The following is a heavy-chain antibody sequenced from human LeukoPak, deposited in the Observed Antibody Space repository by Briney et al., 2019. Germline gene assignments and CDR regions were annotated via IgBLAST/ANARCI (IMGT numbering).Heavy chain of an antibody. J-gene: IGHJ3*02. CDR1: GFTFSSYA. V-gene: IGHV3-30*04. CDR2: ISFDGTDA. CDR3: ARPQDFGLTGMNAFDI. Sequence: GRSLRLSCAASGFTFSSYAIHWVRQAPGKGLEWVAVISFDGTDAFYADSVKGRFTISADKSISTAYLQWSSLKASDTAMYYCARPQDFGLTGMNAFDIWGQGTMVTVSS. D-gene: IGHD7-27*01.